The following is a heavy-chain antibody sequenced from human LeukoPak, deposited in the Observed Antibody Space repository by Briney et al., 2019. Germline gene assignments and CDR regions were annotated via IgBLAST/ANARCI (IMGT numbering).Heavy chain of an antibody. CDR1: GGSISSYY. CDR3: ARLSDLGVVIIYAY. D-gene: IGHD3-3*01. V-gene: IGHV4-59*05. Sequence: SEILSLTCTVSGGSISSYYWSWIRQPPGKGLEWIGSIYYSGSTYYNPSLKSRVTISVDTSKNQFSLKLSSVTAADTAVYYCARLSDLGVVIIYAYWGQGTLVTVSS. CDR2: IYYSGST. J-gene: IGHJ4*02.